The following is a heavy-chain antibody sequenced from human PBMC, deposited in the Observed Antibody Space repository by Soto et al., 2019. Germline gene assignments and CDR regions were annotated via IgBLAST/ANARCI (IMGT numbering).Heavy chain of an antibody. CDR3: ARGSSITTFRVVPPDYHCYGMDV. J-gene: IGHJ6*02. D-gene: IGHD3-3*01. Sequence: ASVKVSFKASGYTFNGYYMYWVRQAPGQGLEWMGWINPNSGGTNYAQKFQGRVTMTRDTSISTAYMELSRLRSDDTAMYYCARGSSITTFRVVPPDYHCYGMDVWGLGTTATVS. CDR2: INPNSGGT. CDR1: GYTFNGYY. V-gene: IGHV1-2*02.